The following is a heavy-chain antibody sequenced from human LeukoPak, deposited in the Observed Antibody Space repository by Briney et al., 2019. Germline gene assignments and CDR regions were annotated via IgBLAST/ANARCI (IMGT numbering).Heavy chain of an antibody. V-gene: IGHV3-23*01. CDR3: ARGHQYYDILTGYSYYFDY. CDR1: GFTFNNYA. D-gene: IGHD3-9*01. CDR2: ISGSGGST. Sequence: GGSLRLSCAASGFTFNNYAMSWVRQAPGKGPEWLSAISGSGGSTTDADSVKGRFTISRDNSKNTLYLQMNSLRAEDTAVYYCARGHQYYDILTGYSYYFDYWGQGTLVTVSS. J-gene: IGHJ4*02.